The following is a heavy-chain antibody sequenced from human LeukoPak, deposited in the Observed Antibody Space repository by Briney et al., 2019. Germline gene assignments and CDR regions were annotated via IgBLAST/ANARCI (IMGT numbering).Heavy chain of an antibody. CDR2: IYPGDSDT. D-gene: IGHD4-17*01. Sequence: GESLKISCKGSGYSFTSYWIGWVRQMPGKGLEWMGIIYPGDSDTRYSPSFQGQVTISADKSISTAYLQWSSLKASDTAMYYCARRGAVDYGDDYYYYYGMDVWGQGTTVTVSS. CDR1: GYSFTSYW. CDR3: ARRGAVDYGDDYYYYYGMDV. V-gene: IGHV5-51*01. J-gene: IGHJ6*02.